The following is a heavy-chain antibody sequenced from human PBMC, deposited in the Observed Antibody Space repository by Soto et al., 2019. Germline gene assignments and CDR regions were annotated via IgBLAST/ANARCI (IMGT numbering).Heavy chain of an antibody. J-gene: IGHJ4*02. V-gene: IGHV3-9*01. CDR3: AKSLNYYDSSGYNYYFDY. CDR1: GFTFDDYA. Sequence: VQLVESGGGLVQPGRSLRLSCAASGFTFDDYAMHWVRQAPGKGLEWVSGISWNSGSIGYADSVKGRFTISRDNAKNSLYLQMNSLRAEDTALYYCAKSLNYYDSSGYNYYFDYWGQGTLVTVSS. D-gene: IGHD3-22*01. CDR2: ISWNSGSI.